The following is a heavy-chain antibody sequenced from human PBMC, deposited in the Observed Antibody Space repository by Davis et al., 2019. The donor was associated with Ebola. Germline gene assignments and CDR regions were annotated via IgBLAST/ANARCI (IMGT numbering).Heavy chain of an antibody. CDR2: INHSGST. V-gene: IGHV4-34*01. D-gene: IGHD3-22*01. J-gene: IGHJ3*02. CDR1: GGSFSGYY. Sequence: PSETLSLTCAVYGGSFSGYYWSWIRQPPGKGLEWIGEINHSGSTNYNPSLKSRVTISVDTSKNQFSLKLSSVTAADTAVYYCARAGDSSGYYLLADAFDIWGQGTMVTVSS. CDR3: ARAGDSSGYYLLADAFDI.